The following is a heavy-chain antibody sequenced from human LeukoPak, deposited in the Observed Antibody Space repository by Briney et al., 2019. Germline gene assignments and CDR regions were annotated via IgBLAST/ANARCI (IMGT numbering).Heavy chain of an antibody. CDR2: IYTSGST. V-gene: IGHV4-4*07. CDR3: APQLGIMRAFDY. Sequence: SGTLSLTCTISGGSISSYYWNWIRQPAGKGLEWIGRIYTSGSTNYNPSLKSRVTMSVDTSKNQFSLKLSSVTAADTAVYYCAPQLGIMRAFDYWGQGTLVTVSS. D-gene: IGHD1-1*01. J-gene: IGHJ4*02. CDR1: GGSISSYY.